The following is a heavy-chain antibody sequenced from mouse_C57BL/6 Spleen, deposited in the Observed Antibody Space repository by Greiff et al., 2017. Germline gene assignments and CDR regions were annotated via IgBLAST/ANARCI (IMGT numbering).Heavy chain of an antibody. J-gene: IGHJ3*01. V-gene: IGHV1-64*01. Sequence: QVQLQQSGAELVKPGASVKLSCKASGYTFTSYWMHWVKQRPGQGLEWIGMIHPNSGSTNYNEKFKSKATLTVDKSSSTAYMQLSSLTSEDSAVYYCARWGDYDVDSWFAYWGQGTLVTVSA. CDR3: ARWGDYDVDSWFAY. CDR2: IHPNSGST. D-gene: IGHD2-4*01. CDR1: GYTFTSYW.